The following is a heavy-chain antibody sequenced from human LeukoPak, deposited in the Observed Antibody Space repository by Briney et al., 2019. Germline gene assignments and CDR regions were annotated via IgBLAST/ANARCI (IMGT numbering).Heavy chain of an antibody. CDR3: TRGRSGTYFDY. J-gene: IGHJ4*02. CDR2: ISSSSSAI. D-gene: IGHD1-26*01. CDR1: GFTFSTYS. V-gene: IGHV3-48*02. Sequence: PGGSLRLSCAASGFTFSTYSMNWVRQAPGKGLEWVSYISSSSSAIYYADSVKGRFTISGDNAEYSLYLHMNSLRDEDTAVYYCTRGRSGTYFDYWGQGTLVTVSS.